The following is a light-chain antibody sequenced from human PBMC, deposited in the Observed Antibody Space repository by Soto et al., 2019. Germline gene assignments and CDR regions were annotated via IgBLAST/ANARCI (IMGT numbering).Light chain of an antibody. CDR3: SSYPSSSTLV. Sequence: QSALTQPASVSGSPGQSITISCTGTSSDVGGYNYVSWYQQHPGIAPKLLIYDVTNRPSGVSNRFSGSKSGNTASLTISGRQAEDEADYYCSSYPSSSTLVFGGGTKLTVL. V-gene: IGLV2-14*01. CDR1: SSDVGGYNY. J-gene: IGLJ2*01. CDR2: DVT.